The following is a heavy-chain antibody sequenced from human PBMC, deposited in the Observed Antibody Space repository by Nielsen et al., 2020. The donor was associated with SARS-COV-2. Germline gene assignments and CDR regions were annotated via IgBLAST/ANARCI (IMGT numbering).Heavy chain of an antibody. J-gene: IGHJ4*02. CDR1: GFTSTTFA. Sequence: GESLISCAGSGFTSTTFAMNWARQAPGKGLEWVSGIRGTDNDTYYADSVKGRFTISRDNSKNTLYLQMDSLRVDDTAVYYCAKGTGNWGQGIQVTVSS. V-gene: IGHV3-23*01. D-gene: IGHD3-10*01. CDR2: IRGTDNDT. CDR3: AKGTGN.